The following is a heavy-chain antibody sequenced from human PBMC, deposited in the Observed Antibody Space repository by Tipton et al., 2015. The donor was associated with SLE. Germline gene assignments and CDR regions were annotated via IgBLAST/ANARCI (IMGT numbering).Heavy chain of an antibody. CDR1: GFTFSDYY. Sequence: SLRLSCAASGFTFSDYYMTWIRQAPGKGLEWLSYISGSKSYTNYADSVRGRFTLPRDNAKNSLDLQMNSLRAEDTAVYFCARDRARGMDVWGQGTTVTVSS. CDR3: ARDRARGMDV. D-gene: IGHD5-12*01. V-gene: IGHV3-11*05. CDR2: ISGSKSYT. J-gene: IGHJ6*02.